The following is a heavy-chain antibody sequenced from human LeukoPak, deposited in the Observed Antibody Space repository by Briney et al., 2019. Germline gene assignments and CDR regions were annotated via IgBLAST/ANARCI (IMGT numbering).Heavy chain of an antibody. V-gene: IGHV1-2*02. CDR3: ARGLTSSGWFDP. Sequence: ASVKVSCKASGYTFTGYYMHWVRQAPGQGLEWMGCINPNSGGTNYAQKFQGRVTMTRDTSISTAYMELSRLRSDDTAVYYCARGLTSSGWFDPWGQGTLVTVSS. CDR1: GYTFTGYY. J-gene: IGHJ5*02. CDR2: INPNSGGT. D-gene: IGHD6-19*01.